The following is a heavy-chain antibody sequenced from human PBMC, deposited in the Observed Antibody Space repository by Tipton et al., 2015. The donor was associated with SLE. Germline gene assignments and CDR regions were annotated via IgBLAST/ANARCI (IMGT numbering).Heavy chain of an antibody. CDR1: GYSISSGYY. CDR2: IYHSGST. D-gene: IGHD3-22*01. V-gene: IGHV4-38-2*01. Sequence: TLSLTCAVSGYSISSGYYWGWIRQPPGKGLEWIGSIYHSGSTYYNPSLKSRFTISVDTSKNQFSLKLSPVTAADTAVYYCASAVVVNNDWYFDLWGRGTLVTVSS. J-gene: IGHJ2*01. CDR3: ASAVVVNNDWYFDL.